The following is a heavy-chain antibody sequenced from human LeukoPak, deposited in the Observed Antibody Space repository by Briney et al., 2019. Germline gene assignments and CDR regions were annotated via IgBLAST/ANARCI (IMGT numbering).Heavy chain of an antibody. Sequence: GGSLRLSCAASGFTFSSYAMHWVRQAPGKGLEWVAVISYDGSNKYYADSVKGRFTISRDNSKNTLYLQMNSLRAEDTAVYYCAGAGDDILTGYVDYWGQGTLVTVSS. CDR3: AGAGDDILTGYVDY. CDR1: GFTFSSYA. CDR2: ISYDGSNK. J-gene: IGHJ4*02. D-gene: IGHD3-9*01. V-gene: IGHV3-30-3*01.